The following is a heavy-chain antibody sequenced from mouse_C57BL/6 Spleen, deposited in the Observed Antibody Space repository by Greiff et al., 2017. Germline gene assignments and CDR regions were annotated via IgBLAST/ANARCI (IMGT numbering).Heavy chain of an antibody. CDR2: IDPNSGGT. Sequence: QVQLKQPGAELVKPGASVKLSCKASGYTFTSYWMHWVKQRPGRGLEWIGRIDPNSGGTKYNEKFKSKATLTVDKPSSTAYMQLSSLTSEDSAVYYCARDYGSKYYYAMDYWGQGTSVTVSS. CDR1: GYTFTSYW. J-gene: IGHJ4*01. CDR3: ARDYGSKYYYAMDY. V-gene: IGHV1-72*01. D-gene: IGHD1-1*01.